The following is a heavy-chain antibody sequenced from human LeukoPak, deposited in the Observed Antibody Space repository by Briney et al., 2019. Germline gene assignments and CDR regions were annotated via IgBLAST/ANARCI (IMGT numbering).Heavy chain of an antibody. CDR2: IYPDDSGT. J-gene: IGHJ4*02. Sequence: GESLKISCQGSGYSLPHYWIGWVRQKPGKGLGWMGIIYPDDSGTRYSPSFQGQVTFSADKSINTAYLQWSSLKASDTAMYFCARFGGPTFGNYYFDYWGQGTLVTVSS. D-gene: IGHD2/OR15-2a*01. CDR3: ARFGGPTFGNYYFDY. CDR1: GYSLPHYW. V-gene: IGHV5-51*01.